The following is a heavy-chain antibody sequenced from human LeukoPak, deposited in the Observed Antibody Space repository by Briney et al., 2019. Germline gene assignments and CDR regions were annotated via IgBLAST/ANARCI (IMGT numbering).Heavy chain of an antibody. V-gene: IGHV4-34*01. D-gene: IGHD5-12*01. Sequence: SETLSLTCAVYGGSFSGYYWSWIRQPPGKGLEWIGEINHSGSTNYNPSLKSRVTISVDTSKNQFSLKLSSVTAADTAVYYCAWGIVATYFDYWGQGTLVTVSS. CDR1: GGSFSGYY. CDR2: INHSGST. CDR3: AWGIVATYFDY. J-gene: IGHJ4*02.